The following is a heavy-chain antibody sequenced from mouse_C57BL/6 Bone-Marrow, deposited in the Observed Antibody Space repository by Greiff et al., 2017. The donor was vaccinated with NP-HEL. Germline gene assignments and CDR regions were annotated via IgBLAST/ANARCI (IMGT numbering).Heavy chain of an antibody. D-gene: IGHD4-1*01. CDR3: AREGLGRWYFDV. CDR1: GYTFTSYW. Sequence: QVHVKQPGAELVKPGASVKMSCKASGYTFTSYWITWVKQRPGQGLAWIGDIYPGSGSTNYNEKFKSKATLTVDTSSSTAYMQLSSLTSEDSAVYYCAREGLGRWYFDVWGTGTTVTVSS. V-gene: IGHV1-55*01. J-gene: IGHJ1*03. CDR2: IYPGSGST.